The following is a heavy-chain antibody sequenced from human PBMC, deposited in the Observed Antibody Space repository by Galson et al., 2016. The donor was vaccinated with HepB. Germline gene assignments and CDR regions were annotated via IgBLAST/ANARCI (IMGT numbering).Heavy chain of an antibody. Sequence: SLRLSCAASGFTFSTSAMSWVRQAPGQGLEWVSAISSTSRSTYYADPVKGRFTISRDNAKNTLFLQMDSLKIDDTAVYYCAKGWSGPDSWGQGTLVTVSS. CDR3: AKGWSGPDS. J-gene: IGHJ4*02. D-gene: IGHD3-3*01. CDR2: ISSTSRST. V-gene: IGHV3-23*01. CDR1: GFTFSTSA.